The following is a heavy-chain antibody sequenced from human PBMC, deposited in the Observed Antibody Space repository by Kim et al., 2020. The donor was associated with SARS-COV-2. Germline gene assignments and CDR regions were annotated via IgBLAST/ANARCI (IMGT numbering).Heavy chain of an antibody. D-gene: IGHD1-26*01. V-gene: IGHV4-39*07. J-gene: IGHJ4*02. CDR1: DGSISSSIYH. CDR2: IYYTGTT. CDR3: ERVGIGATFFDS. Sequence: SETLSLTCSPSDGSISSSIYHWAWIRQPPGKGLEWIGHIYYTGTTYYNPSLKSRVTISVDTSKKQFSLKLNFVTAADTAVFYCERVGIGATFFDSWGQGTLVTVSS.